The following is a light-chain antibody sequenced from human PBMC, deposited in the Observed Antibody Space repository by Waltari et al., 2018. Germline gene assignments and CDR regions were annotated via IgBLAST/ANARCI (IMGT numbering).Light chain of an antibody. CDR3: CSYAGGTTFL. V-gene: IGLV2-23*03. J-gene: IGLJ2*01. Sequence: QSALTQPASVSGSLGQSITISCTGSGSEIDIYNLVSWSQQYPGKAPKLIIYEGDERPSGVSDRFSGSKSGNTASLTISGLQADDEAEYHCCSYAGGTTFLFGGGTKVTVL. CDR1: GSEIDIYNL. CDR2: EGD.